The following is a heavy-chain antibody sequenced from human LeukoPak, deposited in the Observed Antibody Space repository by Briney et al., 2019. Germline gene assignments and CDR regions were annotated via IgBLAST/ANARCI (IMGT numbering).Heavy chain of an antibody. D-gene: IGHD5-18*01. J-gene: IGHJ4*02. Sequence: ASVKVSCKASGYTFTSYGISWVRQAPGQGLEWMGWISAYNGNTNYAQKLQGRVTMTTDTSTSTAYMELRSLRSDDTAVYYCARAAEARGYSYGDDYWGQGTLVTVSS. CDR1: GYTFTSYG. V-gene: IGHV1-18*01. CDR2: ISAYNGNT. CDR3: ARAAEARGYSYGDDY.